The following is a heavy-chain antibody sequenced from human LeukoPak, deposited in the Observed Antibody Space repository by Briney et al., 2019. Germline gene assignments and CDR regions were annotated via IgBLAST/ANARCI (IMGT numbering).Heavy chain of an antibody. Sequence: ASVKVSCKASGYTFTGYYMHWVRQAPGQGLEWMGWINPNSGGTNYAQKFQGRVTMTRDTSISTAYMELSRLRSDDTAVYYCASAKNGYSYGLGEFVLDYWGQGTLVTVSS. V-gene: IGHV1-2*02. J-gene: IGHJ4*02. CDR3: ASAKNGYSYGLGEFVLDY. CDR1: GYTFTGYY. D-gene: IGHD5-18*01. CDR2: INPNSGGT.